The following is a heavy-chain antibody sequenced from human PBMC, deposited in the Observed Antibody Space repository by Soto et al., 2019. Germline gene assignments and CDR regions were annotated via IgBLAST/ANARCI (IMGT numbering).Heavy chain of an antibody. D-gene: IGHD3-22*01. V-gene: IGHV1-46*03. Sequence: QVQLVQSGAEVKKPGASVKVSCKASGYTFTSYYMHWVRQAPGQGLEWMGIINPSGGSTSYAQKFQGRITKNRDTSGSTVYMKLSSLRSEDTAVYYCARDLIPVQYDYDSSGYYSSFDYWGQGTLVTVSS. J-gene: IGHJ4*02. CDR2: INPSGGST. CDR3: ARDLIPVQYDYDSSGYYSSFDY. CDR1: GYTFTSYY.